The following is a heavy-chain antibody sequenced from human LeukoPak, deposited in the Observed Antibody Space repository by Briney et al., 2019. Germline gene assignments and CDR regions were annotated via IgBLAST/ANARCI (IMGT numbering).Heavy chain of an antibody. V-gene: IGHV4-39*01. CDR1: GGSISSNTYY. Sequence: PSETLSLTCTVSGGSISSNTYYWGWTRQPPGKGLEWIGSIYYSGSTYYNPSLKSRVSISVDTSKNQFSLKLSSVTAADTAVYYCARHPIAYYFDYWGQGTLVTVSS. J-gene: IGHJ4*02. D-gene: IGHD3-16*02. CDR2: IYYSGST. CDR3: ARHPIAYYFDY.